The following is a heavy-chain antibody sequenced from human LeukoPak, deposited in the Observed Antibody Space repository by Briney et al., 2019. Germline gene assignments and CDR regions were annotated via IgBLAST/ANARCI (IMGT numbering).Heavy chain of an antibody. J-gene: IGHJ4*02. D-gene: IGHD3-22*01. CDR3: AREIDYDTDY. Sequence: PGGFLRLSCAASGFTFSSYWMSWVRQAPGKGLEWVANIKQDGSEKYYVDSAKGRFTISRDNAKNSLYLQMNGLRAEDTAVYYCAREIDYDTDYWGQGTLVTVSS. CDR2: IKQDGSEK. V-gene: IGHV3-7*03. CDR1: GFTFSSYW.